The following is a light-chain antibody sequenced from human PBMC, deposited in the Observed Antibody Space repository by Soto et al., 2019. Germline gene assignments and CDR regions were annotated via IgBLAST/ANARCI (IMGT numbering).Light chain of an antibody. Sequence: DIQMTQSPSSLSASVGDRVTITCQASQDISNYLNWYQQKPGKAPKLLIYDASNLETGVPSRFSGSGSVTDFTFAISSLQPEDIATYYCQQYDNLPLTVGGGTKVEIK. CDR3: QQYDNLPLT. CDR2: DAS. J-gene: IGKJ4*01. CDR1: QDISNY. V-gene: IGKV1-33*01.